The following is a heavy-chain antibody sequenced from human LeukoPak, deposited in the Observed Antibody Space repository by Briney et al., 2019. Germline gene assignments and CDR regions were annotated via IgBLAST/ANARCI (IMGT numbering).Heavy chain of an antibody. CDR3: ARGVRGYGAFDI. J-gene: IGHJ3*02. CDR2: ISYDGSNK. D-gene: IGHD5-18*01. CDR1: GFTFSSYA. Sequence: PGGSLRLSCAASGFTFSSYAMHWVRQAPGKGLEWVAVISYDGSNKYYADSVKGRFTISRDNSKNTLYLQMNSLRAEDTAVYYCARGVRGYGAFDIWGQGTMVTVSS. V-gene: IGHV3-30-3*01.